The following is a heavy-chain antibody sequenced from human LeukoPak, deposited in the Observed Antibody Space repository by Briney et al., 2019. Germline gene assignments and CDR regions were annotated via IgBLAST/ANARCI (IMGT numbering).Heavy chain of an antibody. CDR1: GGSISSYY. CDR2: IYYSGST. CDR3: ARDRGQQLDWGYYFDY. V-gene: IGHV4-59*12. Sequence: SETLSLTCTVSGGSISSYYWSWIRQPPGKGLEWIGYIYYSGSTNYNPSLKSRVTISVDTSKNQFSLKLSSVTAADTAVYYCARDRGQQLDWGYYFDYWGQGTLVTVSS. J-gene: IGHJ4*02. D-gene: IGHD6-13*01.